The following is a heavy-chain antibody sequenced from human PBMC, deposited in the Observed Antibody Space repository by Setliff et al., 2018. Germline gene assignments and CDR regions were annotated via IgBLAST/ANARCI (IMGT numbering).Heavy chain of an antibody. Sequence: PSETLSLTCTVSGGSISSGSYYWGWIRQPPGKGLEWIGSIYYSGSTYYNPSLKSRATISVDTSKNQFSLKLSSVTAADTAVYYCARLWRRIQQIDYWGQGTLVTVS. V-gene: IGHV4-39*07. CDR1: GGSISSGSYY. D-gene: IGHD3-10*01. CDR3: ARLWRRIQQIDY. J-gene: IGHJ4*02. CDR2: IYYSGST.